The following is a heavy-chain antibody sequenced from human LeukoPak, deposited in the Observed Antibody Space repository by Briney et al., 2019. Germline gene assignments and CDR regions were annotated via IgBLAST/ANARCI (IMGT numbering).Heavy chain of an antibody. Sequence: SETLSLTCGVSGGSISSTNWWSWVRQPPGQGLEWIGEVDLLGRTNYNPSLKSRVAISVDKSENHISLWLTSVTAADTAVYYCAREGGPYRPLDYSGQGTLVTVSS. CDR1: GGSISSTNW. J-gene: IGHJ4*02. CDR2: VDLLGRT. V-gene: IGHV4-4*02. CDR3: AREGGPYRPLDY.